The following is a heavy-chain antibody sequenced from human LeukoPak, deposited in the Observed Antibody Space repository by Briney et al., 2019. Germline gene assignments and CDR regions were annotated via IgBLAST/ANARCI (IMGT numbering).Heavy chain of an antibody. CDR2: IYYSGST. V-gene: IGHV4-59*01. J-gene: IGHJ5*02. D-gene: IGHD6-13*01. CDR1: GGSISSYY. CDR3: ARGIAAAGTS. Sequence: SETLSLTCTVSGGSISSYYWSWIRQPPGKGLEWIGYIYYSGSTNYHPSLKSRVTISVDTSKNQFSLKLSSVTAADTAVYYCARGIAAAGTSWGQGTLVTVSS.